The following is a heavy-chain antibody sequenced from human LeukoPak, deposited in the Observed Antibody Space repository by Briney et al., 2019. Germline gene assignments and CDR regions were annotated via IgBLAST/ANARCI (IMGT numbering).Heavy chain of an antibody. CDR3: ARRGAYCGGDCYDAAFDI. J-gene: IGHJ3*02. V-gene: IGHV4-59*08. CDR2: IYYSGST. Sequence: SETLSLTCTVSGGSISSYYWSWIRQPPGKGLEWNGYIYYSGSTNYNPSLKSRVTISVDTSKNQFSLKLSSVTAADTAVYYCARRGAYCGGDCYDAAFDIWGQGTMVTVSS. CDR1: GGSISSYY. D-gene: IGHD2-21*02.